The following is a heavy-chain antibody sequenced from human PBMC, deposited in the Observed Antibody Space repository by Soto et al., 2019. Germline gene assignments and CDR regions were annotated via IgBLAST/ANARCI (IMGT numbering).Heavy chain of an antibody. J-gene: IGHJ6*02. Sequence: SVKVSCKASGGTFSSYTISWVRQAPGQGLEWMGRIIPNLGKENYAQKFQGKVTITANKSTSTANMELSSLRSEDTAVYYCARGHHKKYCTNGVCDLYYYYYGMDVWGQGTTVTVSS. V-gene: IGHV1-69*08. D-gene: IGHD2-8*01. CDR1: GGTFSSYT. CDR2: IIPNLGKE. CDR3: ARGHHKKYCTNGVCDLYYYYYGMDV.